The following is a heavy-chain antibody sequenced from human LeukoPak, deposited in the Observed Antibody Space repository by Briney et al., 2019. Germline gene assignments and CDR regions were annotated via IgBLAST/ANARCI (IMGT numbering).Heavy chain of an antibody. D-gene: IGHD6-19*01. V-gene: IGHV4-34*01. Sequence: SETLSLTCAVFGGSLSNDYWSWIRQSPGKGLEWIGEINHRGTTNYNPSLKSRVTISVDTSKSQFSLKVSSVTAADTAVYFCARGISVAAADYWGQGTPVTVSS. CDR3: ARGISVAAADY. CDR1: GGSLSNDY. J-gene: IGHJ4*02. CDR2: INHRGTT.